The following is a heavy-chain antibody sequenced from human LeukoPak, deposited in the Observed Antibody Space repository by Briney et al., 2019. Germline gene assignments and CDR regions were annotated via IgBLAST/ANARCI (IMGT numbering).Heavy chain of an antibody. Sequence: SETLSLTCAVYGGSFSGYYWSWIRQPPGKGLEWIGEVNHSGSTTYNPSLKGRVTISVDTSKNQFSLKLSSVTAADTAVYYCARLREGATFYYYAFDVWGQGTTVTVSS. CDR3: ARLREGATFYYYAFDV. V-gene: IGHV4-34*01. D-gene: IGHD1-26*01. CDR2: VNHSGST. J-gene: IGHJ6*02. CDR1: GGSFSGYY.